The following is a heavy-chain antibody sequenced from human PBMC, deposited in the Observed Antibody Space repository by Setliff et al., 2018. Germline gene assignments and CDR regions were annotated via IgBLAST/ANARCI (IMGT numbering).Heavy chain of an antibody. Sequence: ASVKVSCKASGYTFTSYYMHWVRQAPGQGLEWMGIINPSGGSTSYAQKFQGRVTITTDESTSTAYMELSSLRSEDTAVYYCARAGLLWFGDQTYYYYGMDVWGQGTTVTVSS. J-gene: IGHJ6*02. CDR3: ARAGLLWFGDQTYYYYGMDV. V-gene: IGHV1-46*01. D-gene: IGHD3-10*01. CDR1: GYTFTSYY. CDR2: INPSGGST.